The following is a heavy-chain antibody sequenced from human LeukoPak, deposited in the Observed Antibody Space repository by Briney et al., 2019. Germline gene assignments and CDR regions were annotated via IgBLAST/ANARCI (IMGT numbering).Heavy chain of an antibody. CDR1: GFTFSSYG. J-gene: IGHJ4*02. CDR3: ARSRSGVWLLGY. V-gene: IGHV3-33*01. D-gene: IGHD3-9*01. Sequence: GGSQRLSCAASGFTFSSYGMHWVRQAPGKGLEWVAVIWYDGSNKYYADSVKGRFTISRDNSKNTLYLQMNSLRAEDTAVYYCARSRSGVWLLGYWGQGTLVTVSS. CDR2: IWYDGSNK.